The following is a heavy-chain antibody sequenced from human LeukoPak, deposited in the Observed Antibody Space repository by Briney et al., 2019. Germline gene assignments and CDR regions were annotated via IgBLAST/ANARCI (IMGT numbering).Heavy chain of an antibody. CDR2: MKQDGSEQ. Sequence: PGGSLRLSCTASGFTFSNYWMSWVRQAPGKGLEWVANMKQDGSEQYYVDSMKGRFTISRDNAKNSLYLQMNSLRAEDTAVYYCARGYCSSTSCYSSYYYYGMDVWGQGTTVTVSS. V-gene: IGHV3-7*03. J-gene: IGHJ6*02. CDR1: GFTFSNYW. D-gene: IGHD2-2*01. CDR3: ARGYCSSTSCYSSYYYYGMDV.